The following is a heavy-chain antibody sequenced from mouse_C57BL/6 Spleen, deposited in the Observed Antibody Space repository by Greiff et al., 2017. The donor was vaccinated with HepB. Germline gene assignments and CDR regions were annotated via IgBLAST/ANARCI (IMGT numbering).Heavy chain of an antibody. CDR1: GYTFTDYN. D-gene: IGHD1-1*01. J-gene: IGHJ2*01. Sequence: VQLQQSGPELVKPGASVKIPCKASGYTFTDYNMDWVKQSHGKSLEWIGDINPNNGGTIYNQKFKGKATLTVDKSSSTAYMELRSLTSEDTAVYYCARSGRSSPYYFDYWGQGTTLTVSS. V-gene: IGHV1-18*01. CDR3: ARSGRSSPYYFDY. CDR2: INPNNGGT.